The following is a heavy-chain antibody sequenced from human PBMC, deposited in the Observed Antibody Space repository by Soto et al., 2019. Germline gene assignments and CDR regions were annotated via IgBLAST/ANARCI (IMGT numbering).Heavy chain of an antibody. Sequence: QVQLVQSGAEVKKPGSSVNVSCKASGGTLNNYAISWVRQAPGQGLEWMRGIIPIFGTTNYEQKFKGRVTITAVEATNTAYMELSSLTSDDTAIYYCARRVESCGGNCYTPRFFNLWGRGTLV. CDR2: IIPIFGTT. V-gene: IGHV1-69*01. D-gene: IGHD2-21*02. J-gene: IGHJ2*01. CDR1: GGTLNNYA. CDR3: ARRVESCGGNCYTPRFFNL.